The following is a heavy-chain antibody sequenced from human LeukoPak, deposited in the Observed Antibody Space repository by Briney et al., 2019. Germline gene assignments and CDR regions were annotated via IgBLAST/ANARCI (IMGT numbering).Heavy chain of an antibody. V-gene: IGHV4-39*01. CDR1: GGSISSSSYY. J-gene: IGHJ4*02. CDR3: ARLLWELRGWGPQYYFDY. CDR2: IYYSGST. Sequence: SETLSLTCTVSGGSISSSSYYWGWIRQPPGKGLEWIGSIYYSGSTYYNPSLKSRVTISVDTSKNQFSLKLSSVTAADTAVYYCARLLWELRGWGPQYYFDYWGQGTLVTVSS. D-gene: IGHD1-26*01.